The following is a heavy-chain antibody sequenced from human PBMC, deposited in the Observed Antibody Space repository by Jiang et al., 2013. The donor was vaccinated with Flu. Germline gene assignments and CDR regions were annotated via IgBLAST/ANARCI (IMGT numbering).Heavy chain of an antibody. D-gene: IGHD3-10*01. CDR3: ARHSAPIGSHLDY. CDR2: IYPGDSDS. J-gene: IGHJ4*02. Sequence: EVKKPGESLKISCKGSGYSFTSYWIGWVRQMPGKGLEWMGIIYPGDSDSKYSPSFQGQVTMSADKSISTAYLQWNSLKASDSAMYYCARHSAPIGSHLDYWGQGTLVTVSS. CDR1: GYSFTSYW. V-gene: IGHV5-51*01.